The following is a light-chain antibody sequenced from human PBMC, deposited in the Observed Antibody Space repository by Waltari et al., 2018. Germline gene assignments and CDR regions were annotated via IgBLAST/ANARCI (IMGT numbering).Light chain of an antibody. V-gene: IGKV3-15*01. Sequence: EIVMTQSPATLSVSPGERATLSCRARQSVNSNLAWYQQKRGQAPRLLIYGASTRATGIPARFSGGGSGTEFTLTISSMQSEDFAVYYCHHYNNWPPSWTFGQGTRVDIK. CDR1: QSVNSN. CDR2: GAS. J-gene: IGKJ1*01. CDR3: HHYNNWPPSWT.